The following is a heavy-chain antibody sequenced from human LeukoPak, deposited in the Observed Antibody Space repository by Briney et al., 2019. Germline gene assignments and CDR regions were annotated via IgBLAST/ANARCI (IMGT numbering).Heavy chain of an antibody. CDR2: IFGNGAGT. J-gene: IGHJ4*02. V-gene: IGHV3-23*01. D-gene: IGHD3-16*01. CDR1: GFTFSTYA. Sequence: GGSLRLSCTASGFTFSTYAMNWVRQAPGKGLEWVSVIFGNGAGTNYADSVKGRFTISRDNSKNTLYLQMNSLRAEDTAVYYCATLGCAGENCPRAGRALGGYWGQGTLVTVSS. CDR3: ATLGCAGENCPRAGRALGGY.